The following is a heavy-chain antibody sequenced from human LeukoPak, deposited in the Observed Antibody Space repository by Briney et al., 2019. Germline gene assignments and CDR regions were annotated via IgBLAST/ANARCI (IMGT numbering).Heavy chain of an antibody. D-gene: IGHD4-11*01. CDR3: AKGYYGNYVAVDY. Sequence: GGSLRLSCAASGFTFSSYAMIWVRQAPGKGLDWVSSISDNGDDTYYAHSVKGRFTISRDNSDNTLYLQMNSLRADDAAVYYCAKGYYGNYVAVDYWGQGTLVTVSS. CDR1: GFTFSSYA. V-gene: IGHV3-23*01. CDR2: ISDNGDDT. J-gene: IGHJ4*02.